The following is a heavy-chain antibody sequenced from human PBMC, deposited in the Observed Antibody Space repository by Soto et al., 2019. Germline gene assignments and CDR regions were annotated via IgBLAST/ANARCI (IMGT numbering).Heavy chain of an antibody. CDR2: ISYDGSNK. Sequence: QVQLVESGGGVVQPGRSLRLSCAASGFTFSSYGMHWVRQAPGKGLEWVAVISYDGSNKYYADSVKGRFTISRDNSKNTLYLQMNSLRAEDTAVYYCAKVRGAFNLATDTLDAFDIWGQGTMVTVSS. V-gene: IGHV3-30*18. J-gene: IGHJ3*02. CDR3: AKVRGAFNLATDTLDAFDI. D-gene: IGHD5-12*01. CDR1: GFTFSSYG.